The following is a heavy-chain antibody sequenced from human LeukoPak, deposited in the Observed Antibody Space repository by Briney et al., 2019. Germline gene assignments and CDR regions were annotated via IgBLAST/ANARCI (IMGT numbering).Heavy chain of an antibody. CDR1: GFTLSIYG. V-gene: IGHV3-30*02. CDR3: AKVGFGWYQIDY. D-gene: IGHD6-19*01. J-gene: IGHJ4*02. Sequence: GRSLRLSCATSGFTLSIYGMLWVRQAPGKGLEWVGLIRYDGTSTYYTDSMKGRFTISRDNCMNTMYLQMNSVRVEDTAVYYCAKVGFGWYQIDYWGQGALVTVSS. CDR2: IRYDGTST.